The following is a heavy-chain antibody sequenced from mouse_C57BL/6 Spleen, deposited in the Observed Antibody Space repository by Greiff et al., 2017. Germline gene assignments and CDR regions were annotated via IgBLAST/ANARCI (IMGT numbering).Heavy chain of an antibody. CDR3: AREVITTVVATGYCDV. V-gene: IGHV1-82*01. CDR1: GYAFSSSW. D-gene: IGHD1-1*01. Sequence: VQLQQSGPELVKPGASVKISCKASGYAFSSSWMNWVKQRPGKGLEWIGRIYPGDGDTNYNGKFKGKATLTADKSSSTAYMQLSSLTSEDSAVYYCAREVITTVVATGYCDVWGTGTTVTVSS. CDR2: IYPGDGDT. J-gene: IGHJ1*03.